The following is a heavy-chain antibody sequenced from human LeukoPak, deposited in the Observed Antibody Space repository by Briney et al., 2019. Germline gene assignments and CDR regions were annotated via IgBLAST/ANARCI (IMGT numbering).Heavy chain of an antibody. V-gene: IGHV1-46*01. CDR2: INPSRGST. J-gene: IGHJ5*02. CDR1: GYTFTGYY. Sequence: ASVKVSCKASGYTFTGYYLHWVRQAPGQGLEWMGIINPSRGSTNYAQKFQGRVTMTRDMSTSTVCMELSSLRSEDTAVYYCAREVRYSSTNWFDPWGQGTLVTVSS. CDR3: AREVRYSSTNWFDP. D-gene: IGHD6-13*01.